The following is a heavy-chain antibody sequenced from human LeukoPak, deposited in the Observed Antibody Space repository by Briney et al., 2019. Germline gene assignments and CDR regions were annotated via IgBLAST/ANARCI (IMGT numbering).Heavy chain of an antibody. J-gene: IGHJ3*02. Sequence: GGSLRLSCAASGFTFSSYSMNWVRQAPGKGLEWVSYISSSSSTIYYADSVKGRFTISRDNAKNSLYLQMNSLRAEDTAVYYCARDLRWELPNAFDIWGQGTMVTVSP. V-gene: IGHV3-48*01. CDR3: ARDLRWELPNAFDI. D-gene: IGHD1-26*01. CDR2: ISSSSSTI. CDR1: GFTFSSYS.